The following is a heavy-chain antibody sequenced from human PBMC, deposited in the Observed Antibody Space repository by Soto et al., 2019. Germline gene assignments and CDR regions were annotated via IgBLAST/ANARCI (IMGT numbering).Heavy chain of an antibody. CDR3: ASPPRYCSGGSCWAFDY. CDR1: GGTFSSYA. V-gene: IGHV1-69*13. J-gene: IGHJ4*02. D-gene: IGHD2-15*01. CDR2: IIPIFGTA. Sequence: GASVKVSCKASGGTFSSYAISWVRQAPGQGLEWMGGIIPIFGTANYAQKFQGRVTITADESTSTAYMELSSLRSEDTAVYYCASPPRYCSGGSCWAFDYWGQGTLVTVSS.